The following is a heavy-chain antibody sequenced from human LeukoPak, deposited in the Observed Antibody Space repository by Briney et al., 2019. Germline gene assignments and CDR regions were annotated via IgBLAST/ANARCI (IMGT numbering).Heavy chain of an antibody. CDR2: IYHSGGTT. CDR1: GYSISSGDY. D-gene: IGHD3-22*01. Sequence: SETLSLTCTVSGYSISSGDYWGWIRQPPGKGLEWIGSIYHSGGTTYYNPSLKSRVTISLDTSKNQFSLKLSSVTAADTAVYYCARGVYDYDSSDYTNAFDIWGQGTMVTVSS. J-gene: IGHJ3*02. V-gene: IGHV4-38-2*02. CDR3: ARGVYDYDSSDYTNAFDI.